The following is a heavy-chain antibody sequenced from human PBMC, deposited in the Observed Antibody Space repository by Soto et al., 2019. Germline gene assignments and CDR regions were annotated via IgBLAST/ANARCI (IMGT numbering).Heavy chain of an antibody. CDR1: GGSISSGDYY. J-gene: IGHJ4*02. CDR3: ARAESGSYYY. D-gene: IGHD1-26*01. V-gene: IGHV4-30-4*01. Sequence: QVQLQESGPGLVKPSQTLSLTCTVSGGSISSGDYYWSWIRQPPGKGLEWIGYIYYSGSTYYNPSLKXPVXIXGATSKNQFSLKLSSVTAADPAVYYCARAESGSYYYWGQGTLVTVSS. CDR2: IYYSGST.